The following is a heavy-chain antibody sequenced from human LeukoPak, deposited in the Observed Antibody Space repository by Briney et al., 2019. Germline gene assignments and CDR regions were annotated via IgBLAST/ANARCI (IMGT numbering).Heavy chain of an antibody. J-gene: IGHJ4*02. CDR2: INHSGST. V-gene: IGHV4-34*01. D-gene: IGHD6-13*01. CDR3: ARGQYSSSSRRFDY. CDR1: GASFSGYY. Sequence: SETLSLTCPVYGASFSGYYWSWIRQPPGKELEWTGEINHSGSTNYNPHIMSRVIISVDKSKNQSSLKLSSVTAADTAVYYCARGQYSSSSRRFDYWGQGTLVTVSS.